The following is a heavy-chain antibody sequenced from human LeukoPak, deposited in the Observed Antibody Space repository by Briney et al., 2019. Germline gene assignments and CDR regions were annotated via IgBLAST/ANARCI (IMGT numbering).Heavy chain of an antibody. D-gene: IGHD3-3*01. CDR1: GGSFSGYY. J-gene: IGHJ6*02. CDR3: ARGQYDFWSGFGYYYYYGMDV. V-gene: IGHV4-34*01. CDR2: INHSGST. Sequence: SETLSLTCAVYGGSFSGYYWSWIRQPPGKGLEWIGEINHSGSTNYNPSLKSRVTISVDTSKNQFSLKLSSVTAADTAVYYCARGQYDFWSGFGYYYYYGMDVWGQGTTVTVSS.